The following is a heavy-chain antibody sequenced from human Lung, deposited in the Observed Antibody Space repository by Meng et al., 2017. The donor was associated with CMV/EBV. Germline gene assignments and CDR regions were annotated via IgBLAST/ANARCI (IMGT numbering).Heavy chain of an antibody. Sequence: SETLSLXCTVSGGFISNYYWSWIRQPPGKGLEWIGYIYDSGTNYNPSLKSRVNISIDTSKNQLSLNLISVMAADTAVYYCANEDVGWVYGSELGYWGQGTLVTVSS. CDR2: IYDSGT. CDR3: ANEDVGWVYGSELGY. V-gene: IGHV4-59*12. D-gene: IGHD3-10*01. CDR1: GGFISNYY. J-gene: IGHJ4*02.